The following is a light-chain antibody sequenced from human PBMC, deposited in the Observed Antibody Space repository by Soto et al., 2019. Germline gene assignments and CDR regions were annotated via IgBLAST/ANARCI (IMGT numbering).Light chain of an antibody. CDR1: QSVVTY. V-gene: IGKV3-11*01. Sequence: EIVLTQSPSTLSFSPGERATLSCRASQSVVTYFAWYQQKPGQAPRLLIYDSSNRATGIPARFSGSGSGTDFTLTISSLEPEDFAVYYCQQRSDWPSTFGGGTKVEIK. J-gene: IGKJ4*01. CDR2: DSS. CDR3: QQRSDWPST.